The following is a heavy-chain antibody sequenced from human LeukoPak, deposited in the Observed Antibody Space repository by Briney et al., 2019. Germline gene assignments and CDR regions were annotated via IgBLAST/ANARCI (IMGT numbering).Heavy chain of an antibody. CDR1: GFTFSSYW. J-gene: IGHJ6*02. CDR3: ARDRRYGLRYFDAAQDV. Sequence: GSLRLSCTASGFTFSSYWMSWVRQAPGKGLEGVANIKQDGSEKYYVDSVKGRFTISRDNAKNSLYLQMNSLRAEDTAVYYCARDRRYGLRYFDAAQDVWGQGTTVTVSS. CDR2: IKQDGSEK. D-gene: IGHD3-9*01. V-gene: IGHV3-7*01.